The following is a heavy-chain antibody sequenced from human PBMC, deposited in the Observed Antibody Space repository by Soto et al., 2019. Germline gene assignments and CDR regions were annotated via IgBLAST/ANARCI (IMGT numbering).Heavy chain of an antibody. CDR1: GFTFSSYS. Sequence: GGSLRLSCAASGFTFSSYSMNWVRQAPGKGLEWVSYISSSSSTIYYADSVKGRLTISRDNAKNSLYLQMNSLRDEDTAVYYCARDMGDGDYDHPFGYYYYYGMDVWGQGTTVTVSS. D-gene: IGHD4-17*01. CDR3: ARDMGDGDYDHPFGYYYYYGMDV. J-gene: IGHJ6*02. V-gene: IGHV3-48*02. CDR2: ISSSSSTI.